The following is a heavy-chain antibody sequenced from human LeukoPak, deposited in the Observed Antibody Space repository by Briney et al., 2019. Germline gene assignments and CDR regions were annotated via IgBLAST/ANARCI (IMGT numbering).Heavy chain of an antibody. V-gene: IGHV3-74*01. D-gene: IGHD3-10*01. CDR2: TKTAGSNT. CDR3: ARSVSSRFTSPRRPYYFDS. J-gene: IGHJ4*02. Sequence: PGGSLRLSCVASGFTFSSYWMHWVRQAPGKGLVWVSRTKTAGSNTNYADSVKGRFTISRDNAKNTLYLQMNSLRAEDTAVYYCARSVSSRFTSPRRPYYFDSWGQGTLVTVSS. CDR1: GFTFSSYW.